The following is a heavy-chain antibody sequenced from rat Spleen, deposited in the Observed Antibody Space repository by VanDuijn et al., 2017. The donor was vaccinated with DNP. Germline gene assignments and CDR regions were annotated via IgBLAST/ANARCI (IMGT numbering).Heavy chain of an antibody. Sequence: EVQLVETGGDLVQPGRSLKLPCVASGFTFSNYWMYWIRQVPGKGLEWVASITDSGDYTYYPDSVKGRFTISRDNAKSTLYLQMDSLRSEDPATYFCARHGRVTTVAAYWYFDFWGPGTMVTVSS. CDR1: GFTFSNYW. V-gene: IGHV5-31*01. CDR3: ARHGRVTTVAAYWYFDF. D-gene: IGHD1-11*01. J-gene: IGHJ1*01. CDR2: ITDSGDYT.